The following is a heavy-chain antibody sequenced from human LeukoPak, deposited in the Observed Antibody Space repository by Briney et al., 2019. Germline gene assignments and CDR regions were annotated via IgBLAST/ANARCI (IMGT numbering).Heavy chain of an antibody. CDR2: IKQDASEK. CDR3: ARGVAALMDV. CDR1: RFTFSNYW. J-gene: IGHJ6*03. D-gene: IGHD6-6*01. V-gene: IGHV3-7*04. Sequence: GGSLRLSCAASRFTFSNYWMTWVRKAPGRGLEWVANIKQDASEKYYVDSVRGRFTISRDNAKNSLYLQMDSLRGEDTAVYFCARGVAALMDVWGKGTTVTVSS.